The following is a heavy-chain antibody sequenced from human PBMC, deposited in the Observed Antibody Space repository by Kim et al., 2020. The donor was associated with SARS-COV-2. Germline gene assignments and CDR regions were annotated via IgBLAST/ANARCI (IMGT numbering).Heavy chain of an antibody. CDR3: ARDSYQLLGDAFDI. CDR1: GGSVSSGNYY. Sequence: SETLSLTCTVSGGSVSSGNYYWSWIRQPPGKGLEWIGYIYYSGSTNYNPSLKSRVTISVDTPKNQFSLRLSSVTAADTAVYFCARDSYQLLGDAFDIWGQGTMVTVSS. V-gene: IGHV4-61*01. J-gene: IGHJ3*02. CDR2: IYYSGST. D-gene: IGHD2-2*01.